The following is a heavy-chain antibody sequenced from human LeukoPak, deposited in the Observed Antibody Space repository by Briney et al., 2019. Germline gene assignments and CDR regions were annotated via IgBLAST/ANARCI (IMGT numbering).Heavy chain of an antibody. CDR3: TRVGPTTADY. V-gene: IGHV3-73*01. D-gene: IGHD5-12*01. J-gene: IGHJ4*02. CDR2: IRSIANDYAT. CDR1: GFTFSGSA. Sequence: GGSLRLPCAASGFTFSGSAMHWVRQASGKGLEWVGRIRSIANDYATAYAASVKGRFTISRDDSKNTAYLQMNNLKTEDTAVYYCTRVGPTTADYWGQGSLVTVSS.